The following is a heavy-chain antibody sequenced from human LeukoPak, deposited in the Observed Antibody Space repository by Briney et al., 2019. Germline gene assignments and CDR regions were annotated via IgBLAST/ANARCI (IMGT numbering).Heavy chain of an antibody. CDR1: GGSISSYY. CDR2: IYYSGST. Sequence: PSETLSLTCTVSGGSISSYYWSWIRQPPGKGLEWIGYIYYSGSTNYNPSLKSRVTISVDTSKNQFSLKLTSVTAADTAVYYCARARGSSSWGEIDYWGQGTLVTVSS. V-gene: IGHV4-59*12. CDR3: ARARGSSSWGEIDY. J-gene: IGHJ4*02. D-gene: IGHD6-13*01.